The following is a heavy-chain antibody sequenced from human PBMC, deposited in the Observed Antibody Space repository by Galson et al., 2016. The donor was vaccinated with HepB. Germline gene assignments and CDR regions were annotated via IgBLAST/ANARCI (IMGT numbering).Heavy chain of an antibody. CDR3: ARLDRLYPTYGGVDV. V-gene: IGHV4-31*03. CDR2: IYYSGST. D-gene: IGHD1-1*01. Sequence: TLSLTCTVSGGSISSGNSYWSWIRQHPGKGLEWIGYIYYSGSTYYTPSLKSRVTISVDTSKNHFSLKLSSVTAADTAVYYCARLDRLYPTYGGVDVWGQGTTVTVSS. J-gene: IGHJ6*02. CDR1: GGSISSGNSY.